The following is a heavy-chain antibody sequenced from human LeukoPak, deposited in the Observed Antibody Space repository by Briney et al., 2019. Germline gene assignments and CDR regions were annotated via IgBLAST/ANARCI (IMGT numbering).Heavy chain of an antibody. Sequence: PSETLSLTCTVSGYSISSSSYYWGWIRQPPGKGLEWIGSIYYSGSTYYNPSLKSRVTISVDTSKNQFSLKLSSVTAADTAVYYCARGLAGEFDYWGQGTLVTVSS. V-gene: IGHV4-39*01. D-gene: IGHD3-16*01. J-gene: IGHJ4*02. CDR2: IYYSGST. CDR1: GYSISSSSYY. CDR3: ARGLAGEFDY.